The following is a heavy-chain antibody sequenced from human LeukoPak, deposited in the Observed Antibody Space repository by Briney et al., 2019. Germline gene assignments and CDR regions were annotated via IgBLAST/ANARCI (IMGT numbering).Heavy chain of an antibody. CDR2: ISGGGSTI. D-gene: IGHD2-2*01. CDR1: GFTFSDYY. V-gene: IGHV3-11*01. Sequence: PGGSLRLSCAASGFTFSDYYMSWIRQAPGKGLEWVSYISGGGSTIYHADSVKGRFTISRDNAKNSLYLQMNSLRVEDTAIYYCTTVASSSVGYWGQGTLVTVSS. CDR3: TTVASSSVGY. J-gene: IGHJ4*02.